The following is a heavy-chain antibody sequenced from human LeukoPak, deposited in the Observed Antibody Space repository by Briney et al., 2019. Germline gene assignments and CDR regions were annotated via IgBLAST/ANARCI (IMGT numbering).Heavy chain of an antibody. CDR3: AKAVGYTNGPE. CDR2: INPNSGGT. J-gene: IGHJ4*02. Sequence: ASVKVSCKASGYTFTGYYMHWVRQAPGQGLEWMGWINPNSGGTNYAQKFQGWVTMTRDTSISTAYMELSRLRPEDTAVYYCAKAVGYTNGPEWGQGTLVTVSS. D-gene: IGHD5-18*01. V-gene: IGHV1-2*04. CDR1: GYTFTGYY.